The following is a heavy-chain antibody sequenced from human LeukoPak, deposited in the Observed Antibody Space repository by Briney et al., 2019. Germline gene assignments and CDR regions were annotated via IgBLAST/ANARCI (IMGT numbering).Heavy chain of an antibody. CDR1: GFIVSSNY. D-gene: IGHD4-11*01. CDR2: IYSGGST. Sequence: GGSLRLSCAASGFIVSSNYMSWVRQAPGKGLEWVSIIYSGGSTYYADSVKGRFTISRDNFKNILYFDMNSLRVEDTAVYYCAKDTVARPLGNADYWGQGTLVTVSS. J-gene: IGHJ4*02. CDR3: AKDTVARPLGNADY. V-gene: IGHV3-53*01.